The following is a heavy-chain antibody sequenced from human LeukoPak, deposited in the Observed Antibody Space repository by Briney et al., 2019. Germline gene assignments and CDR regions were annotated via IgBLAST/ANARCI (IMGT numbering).Heavy chain of an antibody. CDR2: INPNSGGT. V-gene: IGHV1-2*02. CDR1: GYTFTGYY. D-gene: IGHD3-22*01. Sequence: ASVKVSCEASGYTFTGYYMHWVRQAPGQGLEWMGWINPNSGGTNYAQKFQGRVTMTRDTSISTAYMELSRLRSDDTAVYYCARDSYYYDSSGYSRFDYWGQGTLVTVSS. J-gene: IGHJ4*02. CDR3: ARDSYYYDSSGYSRFDY.